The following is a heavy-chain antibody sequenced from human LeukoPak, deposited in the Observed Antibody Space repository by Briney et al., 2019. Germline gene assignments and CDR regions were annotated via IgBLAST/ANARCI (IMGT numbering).Heavy chain of an antibody. CDR2: ISAYNGNT. CDR1: GYTFTNYG. V-gene: IGHV1-18*01. CDR3: ARNHYYDILTGSVTYAMDV. Sequence: ASVKASCKASGYTFTNYGISWVRQAPGQGLEWMGWISAYNGNTNYAQKLQGRVTTTTDTSTSIAYMELRSLRSDDTAVYYCARNHYYDILTGSVTYAMDVWGQGTTVTVSS. J-gene: IGHJ6*02. D-gene: IGHD3-9*01.